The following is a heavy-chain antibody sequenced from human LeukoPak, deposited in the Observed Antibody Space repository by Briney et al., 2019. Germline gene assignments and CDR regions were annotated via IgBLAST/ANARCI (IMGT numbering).Heavy chain of an antibody. D-gene: IGHD3-10*01. CDR1: GITLSNYG. Sequence: GGSLRLSCVVSGITLSNYGMSWVRQAPGKGLEWVSGISGRGGSTNYADSVKGRFIISRDTSKNTVYLQMNSLRVEDTAVYFCAKRGIVIRAVIIIGFHKEAYYFDYWGQGILVTVSS. J-gene: IGHJ4*02. V-gene: IGHV3-23*01. CDR3: AKRGIVIRAVIIIGFHKEAYYFDY. CDR2: ISGRGGST.